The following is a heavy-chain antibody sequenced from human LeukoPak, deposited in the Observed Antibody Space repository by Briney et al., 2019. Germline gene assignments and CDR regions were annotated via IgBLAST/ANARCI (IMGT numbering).Heavy chain of an antibody. J-gene: IGHJ4*02. CDR2: ISGSGGST. Sequence: GGSLRLSCAASGFTFSSYAMSWVRQAPGKGLEWVSDISGSGGSTYYADSVKGRFTISRDNSKNTLYLQMNSLRAEDTAVYDCAKNSYYDSWSGYLTIDCWGQGALVTVSS. CDR3: AKNSYYDSWSGYLTIDC. D-gene: IGHD3-3*01. CDR1: GFTFSSYA. V-gene: IGHV3-23*01.